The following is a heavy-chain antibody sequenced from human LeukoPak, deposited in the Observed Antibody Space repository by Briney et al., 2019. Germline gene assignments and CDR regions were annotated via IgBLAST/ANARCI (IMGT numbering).Heavy chain of an antibody. Sequence: LPGGSLRLSCAASGFTFSSYWMSWVRQAPWKGLEWVANIKQDGSEKYYVDSVKGRFTISRDNAKNSLYLQMNSLRAEDTAVYYCAREETYSSSWALDYWGQGTLVTVSS. CDR3: AREETYSSSWALDY. D-gene: IGHD6-13*01. V-gene: IGHV3-7*01. CDR1: GFTFSSYW. J-gene: IGHJ4*02. CDR2: IKQDGSEK.